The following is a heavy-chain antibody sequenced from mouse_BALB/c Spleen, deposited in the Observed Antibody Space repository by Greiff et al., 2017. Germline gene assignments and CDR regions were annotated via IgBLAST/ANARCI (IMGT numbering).Heavy chain of an antibody. CDR3: ASSSMVNSYYAMDY. J-gene: IGHJ4*01. CDR1: GFTFSDYY. Sequence: DVHLVESGGGLVKPGGSLKLSCAASGFTFSDYYMYWVRQTPEKRLEWVATISDGGSYTYYPDSVKGRFTISRDNAKNNLYLQMSSLKSEDTAMYYCASSSMVNSYYAMDYWGQGTSVTGSS. V-gene: IGHV5-4*02. CDR2: ISDGGSYT. D-gene: IGHD2-10*02.